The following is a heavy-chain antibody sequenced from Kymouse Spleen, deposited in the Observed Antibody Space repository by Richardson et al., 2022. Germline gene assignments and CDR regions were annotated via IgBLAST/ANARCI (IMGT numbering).Heavy chain of an antibody. J-gene: IGHJ2*01. V-gene: IGHV3-74*01. CDR1: GFTFSSYW. D-gene: IGHD4-23*01. CDR3: ARDRDNSPNHSNGYFDL. CDR2: INSDGSST. Sequence: EVQLVESGGGLVQPGGSLRLSCAASGFTFSSYWMHWVRQAPGKGLVWVSRINSDGSSTSYADSVKGRFTISRDNAKNTLYLQMNSLRAEDTAVYYCARDRDNSPNHSNGYFDLWGRGTLVTVSS.